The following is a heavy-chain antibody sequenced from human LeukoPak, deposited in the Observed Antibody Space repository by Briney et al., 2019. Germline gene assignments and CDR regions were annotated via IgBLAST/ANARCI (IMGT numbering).Heavy chain of an antibody. CDR2: IIPIFGTA. V-gene: IGHV1-69*05. Sequence: SVKVSCKASGGTFSSYAISWVRQAPGQGLEWMGGIIPIFGTANYAQKFQGRVTITTDESTSTDYMELSSLRSEHTAVYYCASLSRGSSSWYGKYNWFDPWGQGTLVTVSP. J-gene: IGHJ5*02. D-gene: IGHD6-13*01. CDR1: GGTFSSYA. CDR3: ASLSRGSSSWYGKYNWFDP.